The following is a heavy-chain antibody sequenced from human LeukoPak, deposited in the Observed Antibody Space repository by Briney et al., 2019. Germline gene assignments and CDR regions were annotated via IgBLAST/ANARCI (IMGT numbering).Heavy chain of an antibody. CDR2: VNSDGSST. V-gene: IGHV3-74*03. D-gene: IGHD3-22*01. CDR1: GFTFSSYW. CDR3: ANVGPDSSGYSGFDY. J-gene: IGHJ4*02. Sequence: GGSLRLSCAASGFTFSSYWMHWVRQAPGKGLLWVSRVNSDGSSTMYADSVKGRFTISRDNAKNTLYLQMNSLRADDTAVYYCANVGPDSSGYSGFDYWGQGTLVTVSS.